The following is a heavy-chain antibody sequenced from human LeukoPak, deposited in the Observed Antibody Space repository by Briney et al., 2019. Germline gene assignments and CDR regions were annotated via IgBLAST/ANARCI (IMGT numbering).Heavy chain of an antibody. Sequence: SETLSLTCSVSGGSITNYYWSWIRQSPGKGLEWIGFIYNTGRTNYNPSLQSRVTMSIDTSKNQLSLKLSSVTAADTAVYCCARGPSDAFDIWGQGTMVTVSS. CDR1: GGSITNYY. J-gene: IGHJ3*02. CDR3: ARGPSDAFDI. V-gene: IGHV4-59*08. CDR2: IYNTGRT.